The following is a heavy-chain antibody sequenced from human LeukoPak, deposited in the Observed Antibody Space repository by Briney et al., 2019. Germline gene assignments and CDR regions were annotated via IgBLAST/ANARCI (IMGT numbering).Heavy chain of an antibody. D-gene: IGHD5-18*01. Sequence: GESLKISCKGSGYSFTNYWIGWVRQMPGKSLEWMGITYPNDSDTRYSPSFQGLVTISADKSISTAYLQWSSLKASDTAMYYCARHRGYNYGYSDYWGQGTLVTVSS. V-gene: IGHV5-51*01. CDR2: TYPNDSDT. CDR3: ARHRGYNYGYSDY. CDR1: GYSFTNYW. J-gene: IGHJ4*02.